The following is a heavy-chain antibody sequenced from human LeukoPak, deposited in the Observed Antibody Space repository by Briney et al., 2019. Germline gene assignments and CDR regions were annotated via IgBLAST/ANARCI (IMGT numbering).Heavy chain of an antibody. CDR1: GFSFKDYY. J-gene: IGHJ5*02. CDR2: ISNGGSGI. Sequence: PGGSLRLSCAASGFSFKDYYMSWIRQAPGKGLEWVSYISNGGSGIYDADPVKGRFTISRDNANNLVYLQMNSLRVEDTAVYYCVRDIDNSGWNWLDLWGQGILVTVSS. V-gene: IGHV3-11*01. D-gene: IGHD6-19*01. CDR3: VRDIDNSGWNWLDL.